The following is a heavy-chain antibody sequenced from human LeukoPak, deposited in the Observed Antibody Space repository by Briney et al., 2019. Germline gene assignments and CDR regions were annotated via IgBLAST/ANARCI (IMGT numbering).Heavy chain of an antibody. J-gene: IGHJ3*02. D-gene: IGHD3-22*01. Sequence: ASVKVSCTASGYTFTSYYMHWVRQAPGQGLQWMGIINPSGGSTSYAQKFQGRVTMTRDTSTSTVYMELSSLRSEDTAVYYCARDSRETYYYDSRWGADAFAIWGQGTMVTVSS. V-gene: IGHV1-46*01. CDR2: INPSGGST. CDR1: GYTFTSYY. CDR3: ARDSRETYYYDSRWGADAFAI.